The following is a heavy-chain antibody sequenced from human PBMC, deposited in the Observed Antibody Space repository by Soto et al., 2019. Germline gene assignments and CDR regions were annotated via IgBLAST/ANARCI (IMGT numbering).Heavy chain of an antibody. CDR3: ARQDDVGVNRAYFDI. J-gene: IGHJ3*02. D-gene: IGHD1-26*01. CDR2: ISAYNGNT. Sequence: ASVKVSCKASGYTFTSYGITWVRQAPGQGLEWMGWISAYNGNTNYAQKLRGRVTMTTDTSTSTAYMELRSLRSDDTAVYYCARQDDVGVNRAYFDIWGQGTMVTVSS. CDR1: GYTFTSYG. V-gene: IGHV1-18*01.